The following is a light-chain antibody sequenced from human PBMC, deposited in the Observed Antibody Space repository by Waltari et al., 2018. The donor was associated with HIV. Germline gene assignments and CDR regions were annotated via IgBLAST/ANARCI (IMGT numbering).Light chain of an antibody. V-gene: IGLV2-14*03. CDR2: DVS. CDR3: SSYTSSSTLGV. Sequence: QSALTQPASVSGSPGQSITISCTGTSSDVVGYNSVSWYQQHPGKAPKLMIYDVSNRPSGVSNRFSGSKSGNTASLTISGLQAEDEADYYCSSYTSSSTLGVFGGGTKLTVL. J-gene: IGLJ2*01. CDR1: SSDVVGYNS.